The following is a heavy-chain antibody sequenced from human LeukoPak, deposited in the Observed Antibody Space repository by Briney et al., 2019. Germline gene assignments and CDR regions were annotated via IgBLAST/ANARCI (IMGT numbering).Heavy chain of an antibody. J-gene: IGHJ6*02. CDR2: ISYDGSNK. CDR1: GLTYSIYA. D-gene: IGHD3-10*01. Sequence: GRTLRLSYAASGLTYSIYAMHWARHAPGKGLEGVAVISYDGSNKYYADSVKGRFTISRDNSKNTLYLQMNSLRAEDTAVYYCARDLPNPMVRGVNYYYGMDVWGQGTTVTVSS. CDR3: ARDLPNPMVRGVNYYYGMDV. V-gene: IGHV3-30-3*01.